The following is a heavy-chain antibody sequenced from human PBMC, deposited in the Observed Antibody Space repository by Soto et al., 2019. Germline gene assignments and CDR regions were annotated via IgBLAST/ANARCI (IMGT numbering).Heavy chain of an antibody. CDR1: GYTFTGYY. J-gene: IGHJ4*02. D-gene: IGHD6-6*01. CDR3: ATNTYSSSGGGY. Sequence: ASVKVSCKASGYTFTGYYMHWVRQAPGQGLEWMGWINPNSGGTNYAQKFQGRVTMTRDTSISTAYMELSRLRSDDTAVYYCATNTYSSSGGGYWGQGTLVTVSS. V-gene: IGHV1-2*02. CDR2: INPNSGGT.